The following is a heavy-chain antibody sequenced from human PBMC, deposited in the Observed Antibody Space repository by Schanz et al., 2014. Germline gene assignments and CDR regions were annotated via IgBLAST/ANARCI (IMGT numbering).Heavy chain of an antibody. D-gene: IGHD6-19*01. J-gene: IGHJ6*03. CDR3: ARDHQWLARYYMDV. Sequence: EVQLVQSGGGLVQPGGSLRLSCVASGFRFDDYAMHWVRQAPGKGLEWVSGMSWNAGSLGYGDSVKGRFTISRDNAKNSLYLQMNSLRAEDTAVYYCARDHQWLARYYMDVWGKGTTXTVSS. CDR2: MSWNAGSL. V-gene: IGHV3-9*01. CDR1: GFRFDDYA.